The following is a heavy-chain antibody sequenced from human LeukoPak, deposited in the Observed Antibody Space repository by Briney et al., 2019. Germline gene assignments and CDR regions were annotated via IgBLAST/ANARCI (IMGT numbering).Heavy chain of an antibody. CDR3: ARDIGSAYYGSGSMEY. D-gene: IGHD3-10*01. V-gene: IGHV3-33*01. J-gene: IGHJ4*02. CDR2: IWYDGSNK. Sequence: GGSLRLSCAASGFTFSSYGMHWVRQAPGKGLEWVAVIWYDGSNKDFADSVKGRFTISRDNSKNTLYLQMNSLRAEDTAVYYCARDIGSAYYGSGSMEYWGQGTLVTVSS. CDR1: GFTFSSYG.